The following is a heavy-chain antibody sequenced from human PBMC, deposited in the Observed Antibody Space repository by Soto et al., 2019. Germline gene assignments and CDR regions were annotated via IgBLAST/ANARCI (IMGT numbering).Heavy chain of an antibody. V-gene: IGHV4-30-4*01. Sequence: PSETLSLTCTVSGCSISSGDYYWSWIRQPPGKGLEWIGYIYYSGSTYYNPSLKSRVTISVDTSKNQFSLKLSSVTAADTAVYYCARGMTRAYCSGGSCFELFDYWGQGTLVTVSS. CDR3: ARGMTRAYCSGGSCFELFDY. D-gene: IGHD2-15*01. CDR1: GCSISSGDYY. CDR2: IYYSGST. J-gene: IGHJ4*02.